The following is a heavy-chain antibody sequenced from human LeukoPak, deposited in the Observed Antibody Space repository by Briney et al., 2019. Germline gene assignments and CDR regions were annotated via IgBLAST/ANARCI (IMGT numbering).Heavy chain of an antibody. Sequence: ASVKVSCKASGYTFTSYGISWVRQAPGQGLEWMGWMNPNSGNTGYAQKFQGRVTITRNTSISTAYMELSSLRSEDTAVYYCARYRSGYCSGGSCYLGYNWFDPWGQGTLVTVSS. CDR1: GYTFTSYG. CDR3: ARYRSGYCSGGSCYLGYNWFDP. V-gene: IGHV1-8*03. CDR2: MNPNSGNT. J-gene: IGHJ5*02. D-gene: IGHD2-15*01.